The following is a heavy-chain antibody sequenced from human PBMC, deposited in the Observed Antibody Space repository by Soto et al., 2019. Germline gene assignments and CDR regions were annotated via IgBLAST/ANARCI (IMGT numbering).Heavy chain of an antibody. J-gene: IGHJ3*02. D-gene: IGHD4-17*01. CDR2: ISYDGSNK. V-gene: IGHV3-30-3*01. Sequence: PGGSLRLSCAASGFTFSSYAMHWVRQAPGKGLEWVAVISYDGSNKYYADSVKGRFTISRDNSKNTLYLQMNSLRAEDTAVYYCARDWGRYGDSWEAAFDIWGQGTMLTVS. CDR3: ARDWGRYGDSWEAAFDI. CDR1: GFTFSSYA.